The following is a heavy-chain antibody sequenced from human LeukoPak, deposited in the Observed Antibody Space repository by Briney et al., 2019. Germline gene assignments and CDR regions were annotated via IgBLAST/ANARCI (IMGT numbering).Heavy chain of an antibody. Sequence: SETLSLTCTVSGGSISSSSYYWGWIRLPPGKGLEWIGSIYYSGSTYYNPSLKSRVTISVDTSKNQFSLKLSSVTAADTAVYYCARDKSGYKAYYYYYMDVWGKGTTVTVSS. D-gene: IGHD6-25*01. V-gene: IGHV4-39*07. J-gene: IGHJ6*03. CDR1: GGSISSSSYY. CDR3: ARDKSGYKAYYYYYMDV. CDR2: IYYSGST.